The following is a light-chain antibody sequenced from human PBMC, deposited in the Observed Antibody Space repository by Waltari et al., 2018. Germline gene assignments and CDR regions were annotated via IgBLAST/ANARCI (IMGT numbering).Light chain of an antibody. Sequence: DIQMTQSPSSLPASVGDRVTITCRSSQSISNYVNWYQHKPGEAPKLLVYVASNLQRGVPSRFSGSGSETDFTLTISSLQLEDFATYYCQQSYNAPYTFGQGTNVEIK. CDR1: QSISNY. CDR2: VAS. CDR3: QQSYNAPYT. V-gene: IGKV1-39*01. J-gene: IGKJ2*01.